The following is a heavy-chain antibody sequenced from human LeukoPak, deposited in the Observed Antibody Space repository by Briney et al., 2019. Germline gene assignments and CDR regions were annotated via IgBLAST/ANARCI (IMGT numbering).Heavy chain of an antibody. CDR1: GFTFSSYG. CDR3: AKDYDILTGYYFDY. D-gene: IGHD3-9*01. CDR2: ISYDGSNK. V-gene: IGHV3-30*18. J-gene: IGHJ4*02. Sequence: PGGSLRLSCAASGFTFSSYGMHWVRQAPGKGLEWVAVISYDGSNKYYADSVKGRFTISRDNSKNTLYLQMNSLRAEDMAVYYCAKDYDILTGYYFDYWGQGTLVTVSS.